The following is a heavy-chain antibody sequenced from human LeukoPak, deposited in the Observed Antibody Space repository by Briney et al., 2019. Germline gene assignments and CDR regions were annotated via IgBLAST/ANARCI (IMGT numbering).Heavy chain of an antibody. Sequence: GASVKVSCKASGGTFSSYAISWVRQAPGQGLEWMGGIIPIFGTANYAQKFQGRVTITTDESTSTAYMELSSLRSEDTAVYYCARETRDGYKFYFDYWGQGTLVTVSS. J-gene: IGHJ4*02. CDR2: IIPIFGTA. D-gene: IGHD5-24*01. CDR3: ARETRDGYKFYFDY. V-gene: IGHV1-69*05. CDR1: GGTFSSYA.